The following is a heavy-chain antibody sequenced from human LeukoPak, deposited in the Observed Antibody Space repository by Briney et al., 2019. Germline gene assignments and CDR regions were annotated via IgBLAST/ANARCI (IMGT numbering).Heavy chain of an antibody. V-gene: IGHV3-53*01. Sequence: TGGSLRLSCAASGFTVSSSDMSWVRQAPGKGLGWGSVIYSCGSTYYADSVKGRFTISRDNSKNALYLQMNSLRAEDTAVYYCARDISGSDGYWGQGTLVTVSS. J-gene: IGHJ4*02. CDR3: ARDISGSDGY. D-gene: IGHD3-10*01. CDR1: GFTVSSSD. CDR2: IYSCGST.